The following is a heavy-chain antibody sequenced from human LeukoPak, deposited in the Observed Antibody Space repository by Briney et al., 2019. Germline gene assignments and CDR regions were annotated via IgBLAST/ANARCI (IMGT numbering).Heavy chain of an antibody. D-gene: IGHD1-1*01. CDR1: GGSISSSSYY. CDR3: ARRAVLRNYYYYYYMDV. CDR2: IYYSGST. V-gene: IGHV4-39*01. Sequence: PSETLSLTCTVSGGSISSSSYYWGWIRQPPGKGLEWIGSIYYSGSTYYNPSLKSRVTISVDTSKNQFSLKLSSVTAADTAVYYCARRAVLRNYYYYYYMDVWGKGTTVTISS. J-gene: IGHJ6*03.